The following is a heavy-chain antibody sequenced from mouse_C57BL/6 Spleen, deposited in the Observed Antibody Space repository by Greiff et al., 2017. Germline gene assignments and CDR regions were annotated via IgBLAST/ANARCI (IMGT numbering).Heavy chain of an antibody. D-gene: IGHD1-1*01. CDR2: FHPYNDDT. CDR1: GYTFTTYP. Sequence: VQLQESGAELVKPGASVKMSCKASGYTFTTYPIEWMKQNHGKSLEWIGNFHPYNDDTKYNEKFKGKATLTVEKSSSTVYLELSRLTSDDSAVYYCERAYYYGSSLYFDVWGTGTTVTVSS. V-gene: IGHV1-47*01. CDR3: ERAYYYGSSLYFDV. J-gene: IGHJ1*03.